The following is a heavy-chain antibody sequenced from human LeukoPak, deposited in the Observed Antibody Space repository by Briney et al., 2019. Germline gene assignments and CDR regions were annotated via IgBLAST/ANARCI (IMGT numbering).Heavy chain of an antibody. CDR1: GGSISSGGYY. CDR3: ARESRAQTGTGSFDY. J-gene: IGHJ4*02. D-gene: IGHD1-1*01. V-gene: IGHV4-31*03. Sequence: SQTLSLTCTASGGSISSGGYYWSWIRQHPGKGLEWIGYIYYSGSTYYNPSLKSRVTISVDTSKNQFSLKLCSVTAADTAVYYCARESRAQTGTGSFDYWGQGTLVTVSS. CDR2: IYYSGST.